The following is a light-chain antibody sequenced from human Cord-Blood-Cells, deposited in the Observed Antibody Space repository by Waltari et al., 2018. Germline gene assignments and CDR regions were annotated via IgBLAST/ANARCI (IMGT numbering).Light chain of an antibody. Sequence: QSALTQPASVSGSPGQSITISCTGTSSDVGSYNLVSWYQQPPGKAPKLMIYEGSKRPSVVSNRFSASKSGNTASLTISGRQAEDEADYYCCSYAGSSTWVFGGGTKLTVL. V-gene: IGLV2-23*01. CDR3: CSYAGSSTWV. CDR2: EGS. CDR1: SSDVGSYNL. J-gene: IGLJ3*02.